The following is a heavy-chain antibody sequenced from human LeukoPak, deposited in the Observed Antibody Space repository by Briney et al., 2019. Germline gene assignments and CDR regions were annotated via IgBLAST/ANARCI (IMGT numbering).Heavy chain of an antibody. CDR1: GYTLTELS. J-gene: IGHJ3*02. D-gene: IGHD1-20*01. CDR2: FDPEDGET. CDR3: ATDNWNDAFDAFDI. Sequence: ASVKVSCKVSGYTLTELSMHWVRQAPGKGLEWMGGFDPEDGETTYAQKFQGRVTMTEDTSTDTAYMELSSLRSEDTAVYYCATDNWNDAFDAFDIWGQGTMVTVSS. V-gene: IGHV1-24*01.